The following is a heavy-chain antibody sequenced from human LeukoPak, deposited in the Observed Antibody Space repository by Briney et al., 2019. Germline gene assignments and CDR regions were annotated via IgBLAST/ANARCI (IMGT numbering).Heavy chain of an antibody. CDR3: AREWVDSSGHYYGDY. V-gene: IGHV3-33*01. D-gene: IGHD3-22*01. J-gene: IGHJ4*02. Sequence: GGSLRLSCAASGFTFSSYGMHWVRQAPGKGLEWVAVIWYDGSNKYYADSVKGRFTISRDNSKNTLYLQMNSLRAEDTAVYYCAREWVDSSGHYYGDYWGQGTLVTASS. CDR2: IWYDGSNK. CDR1: GFTFSSYG.